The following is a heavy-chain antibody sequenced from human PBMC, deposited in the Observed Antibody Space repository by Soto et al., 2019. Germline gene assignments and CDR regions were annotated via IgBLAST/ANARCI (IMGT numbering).Heavy chain of an antibody. V-gene: IGHV1-2*02. J-gene: IGHJ6*02. D-gene: IGHD5-18*01. Sequence: QVHLVQSGAEVKQPGASVKVSCKASGYTFSVYHMHWVRQAPGQGLEWMGWVHPNSGGTNYAQSFEGRVTMTRDTSINTAYMELSRLTSDDTAVYYWAKEIQRGMDVWGQGTTVTVSS. CDR1: GYTFSVYH. CDR3: AKEIQRGMDV. CDR2: VHPNSGGT.